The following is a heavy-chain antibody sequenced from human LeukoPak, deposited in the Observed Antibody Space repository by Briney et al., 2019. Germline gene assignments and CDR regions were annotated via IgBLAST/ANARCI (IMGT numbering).Heavy chain of an antibody. CDR1: GFTFSDYY. D-gene: IGHD2-2*01. Sequence: GGSLRLSCAASGFTFSDYYMSWIRQAPGEGLEWVSYISSSGSTIYYADSVKGRFTISRDNAKNSLYLQLNSLRAEDTAVYYCARGHCSSTKCSPYYFDYWGQGTLVTVSS. V-gene: IGHV3-11*04. CDR2: ISSSGSTI. J-gene: IGHJ4*02. CDR3: ARGHCSSTKCSPYYFDY.